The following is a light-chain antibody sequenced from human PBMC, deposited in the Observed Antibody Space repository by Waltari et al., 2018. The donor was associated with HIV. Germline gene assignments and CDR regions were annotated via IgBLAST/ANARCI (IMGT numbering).Light chain of an antibody. CDR3: VSYTSSSTLI. CDR1: SSDIGGYIN. Sequence: QSALTQPASVSGSPGQSITISCTVTSSDIGGYINSSWYQQHSGKAPKLMIYEASNRPSGVSDRFSCSKSGNTASLTISGLQAEDEADYYCVSYTSSSTLILGGGTKVTVL. J-gene: IGLJ2*01. V-gene: IGLV2-14*01. CDR2: EAS.